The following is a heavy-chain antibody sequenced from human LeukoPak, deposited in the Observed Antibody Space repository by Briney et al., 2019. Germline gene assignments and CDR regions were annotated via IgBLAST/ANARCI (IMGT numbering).Heavy chain of an antibody. CDR1: GFTFSSYA. Sequence: GSLRLSCAASGFTFSSYAMSWVRQAPGKGLEWVSAISGSGGSTYYADSVKGRFTISRDNSKNTLYLQMNSLRAEDTAVYYCAKLRYSYGYGDEDYWGQGTLVTVSS. CDR3: AKLRYSYGYGDEDY. J-gene: IGHJ4*02. CDR2: ISGSGGST. D-gene: IGHD5-18*01. V-gene: IGHV3-23*01.